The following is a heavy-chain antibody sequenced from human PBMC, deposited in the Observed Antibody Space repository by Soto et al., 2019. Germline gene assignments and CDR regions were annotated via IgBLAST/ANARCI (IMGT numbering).Heavy chain of an antibody. D-gene: IGHD5-12*01. Sequence: GGSLRLSCVASGFTFSNFAMSWVRQAPGKGLEWVSTISGSGGSTIYANSVEGRFTISRDNSKNTLSLQMNSLRAEDTAIYYCAKRIDGYNVGLFDYWGQGTLVTVSS. J-gene: IGHJ4*02. CDR1: GFTFSNFA. V-gene: IGHV3-23*01. CDR3: AKRIDGYNVGLFDY. CDR2: ISGSGGST.